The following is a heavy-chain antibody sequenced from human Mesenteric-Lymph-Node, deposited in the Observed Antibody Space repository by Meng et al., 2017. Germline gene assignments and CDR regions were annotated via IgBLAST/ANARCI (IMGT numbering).Heavy chain of an antibody. CDR3: AKVGQWGFDY. CDR2: ISSSSSYI. V-gene: IGHV3-21*04. J-gene: IGHJ4*02. Sequence: GESLKISCAASGFTFSSYSMNWVRQAPGKGLEWVSSISSSSSYIYYADSVKGRFTISRDNAKNSLYLQMNSLRAEDTAVYYCAKVGQWGFDYWGQGTLVTVSS. CDR1: GFTFSSYS. D-gene: IGHD7-27*01.